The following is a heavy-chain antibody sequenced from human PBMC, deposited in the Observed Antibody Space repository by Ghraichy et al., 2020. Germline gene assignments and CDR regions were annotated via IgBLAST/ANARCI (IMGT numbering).Heavy chain of an antibody. Sequence: SETLSLTCAVYGGSFSGYYWSWIRQPPGKGLEWIGEINHSGSTNYNPSLKSRVTISVDTSKNQFSLKLSSVTAADTAVYYCARANWGYYYYYMDVWGKGTTVTVSS. CDR3: ARANWGYYYYYMDV. CDR1: GGSFSGYY. V-gene: IGHV4-34*01. D-gene: IGHD7-27*01. CDR2: INHSGST. J-gene: IGHJ6*03.